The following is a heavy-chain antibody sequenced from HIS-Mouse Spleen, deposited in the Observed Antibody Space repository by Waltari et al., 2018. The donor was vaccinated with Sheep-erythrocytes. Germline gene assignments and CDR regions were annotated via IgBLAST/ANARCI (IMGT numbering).Heavy chain of an antibody. J-gene: IGHJ4*02. V-gene: IGHV3-21*01. Sequence: EVQLVESGGGLVKPGGSLRLSCAASGFTFSSYSMNWVRQAPGKVREWVSAISSSSSYIYYADSVKGRFTISRDNAKNSLYLQMNSLRAEDTAVYYCARVASGATFDYWGQGTLVTVSS. D-gene: IGHD1-26*01. CDR1: GFTFSSYS. CDR3: ARVASGATFDY. CDR2: ISSSSSYI.